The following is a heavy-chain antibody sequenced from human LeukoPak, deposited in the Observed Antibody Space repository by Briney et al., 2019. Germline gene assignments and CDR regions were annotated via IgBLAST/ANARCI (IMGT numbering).Heavy chain of an antibody. CDR3: ARGREVQYYYDSSGYDY. CDR2: MNPNSGNT. J-gene: IGHJ4*02. Sequence: ASVKVSCKASGYTFTSYDINWVRQATGQGLEWMGWMNPNSGNTGYAQKFQGRVTMTRNTSISTAYMELSSLRSEDTAVYYCARGREVQYYYDSSGYDYWGQGTLVTVSS. V-gene: IGHV1-8*01. CDR1: GYTFTSYD. D-gene: IGHD3-22*01.